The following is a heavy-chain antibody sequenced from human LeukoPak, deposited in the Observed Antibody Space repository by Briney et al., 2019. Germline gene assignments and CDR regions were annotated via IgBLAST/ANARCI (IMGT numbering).Heavy chain of an antibody. CDR1: GFTFSSYG. J-gene: IGHJ6*02. CDR3: AKSAVRYYDGSGLRDYSGMDV. D-gene: IGHD3-22*01. CDR2: ISYDGSNK. Sequence: AGGSLRLSCAASGFTFSSYGMHWVRQAPGKGLEWVAVISYDGSNKYYADSVKGRFTISRDNSKNTLYVQMNSLRAEDTAVYYCAKSAVRYYDGSGLRDYSGMDVWGHGTTVSVSS. V-gene: IGHV3-30*18.